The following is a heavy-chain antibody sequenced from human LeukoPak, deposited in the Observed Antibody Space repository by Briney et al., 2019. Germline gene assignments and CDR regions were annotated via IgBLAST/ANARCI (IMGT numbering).Heavy chain of an antibody. D-gene: IGHD3-9*01. CDR1: GFTFSSYG. CDR3: ASRRYYDILTGTDY. V-gene: IGHV3-30*02. J-gene: IGHJ4*02. Sequence: GGSLRLSCAASGFTFSSYGMHWVRQAPGKGLEWVAFIRYDGSNKYYADSVKGRFTISRDNSKNTLYLQMNSLRAEDTAVYYCASRRYYDILTGTDYWGQGNLVTVSS. CDR2: IRYDGSNK.